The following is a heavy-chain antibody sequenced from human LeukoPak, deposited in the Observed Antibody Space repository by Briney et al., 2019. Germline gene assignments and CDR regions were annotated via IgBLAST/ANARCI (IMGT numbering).Heavy chain of an antibody. CDR2: LSSSGSPI. D-gene: IGHD4-23*01. CDR1: GFTLSDYY. Sequence: PAGSLSLSCAASGFTLSDYYMSWIRQAPGKGLEWVSYLSSSGSPIYYTDSVKGRFTISRDSAKNSLYLQMNSLRAEDTAVYFCAREPYGGNFKAFEIWGQGAMVTVSS. J-gene: IGHJ3*02. CDR3: AREPYGGNFKAFEI. V-gene: IGHV3-11*04.